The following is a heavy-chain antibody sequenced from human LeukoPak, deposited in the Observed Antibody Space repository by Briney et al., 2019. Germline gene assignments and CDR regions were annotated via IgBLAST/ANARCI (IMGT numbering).Heavy chain of an antibody. CDR1: GGTFSSYA. J-gene: IGHJ4*01. CDR3: ARSPLSGYDYFDY. D-gene: IGHD5-12*01. Sequence: SVKVSCTASGGTFSSYAISWVRQAPGQGLEWMGGIIPIFGTANYAQKFQGRVTITTDESTSTAYMELSSLRPEDTAVYYCARSPLSGYDYFDYWGQEPWSPSPQ. CDR2: IIPIFGTA. V-gene: IGHV1-69*05.